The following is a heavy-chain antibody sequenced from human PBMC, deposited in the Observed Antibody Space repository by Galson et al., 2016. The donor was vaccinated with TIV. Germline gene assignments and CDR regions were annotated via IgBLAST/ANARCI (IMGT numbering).Heavy chain of an antibody. CDR1: GGPLTGYY. CDR2: TNHRGST. Sequence: TLSLTCAFYGGPLTGYYWTWIRQTPGKGLEWIGETNHRGSTNHNPSLESRVSISASNNECSLRLISVTAADTAVYYCARGRLVPRRRDYYYPMTLWGQGTTVIVSS. CDR3: ARGRLVPRRRDYYYPMTL. D-gene: IGHD6-6*01. J-gene: IGHJ6*02. V-gene: IGHV4-34*01.